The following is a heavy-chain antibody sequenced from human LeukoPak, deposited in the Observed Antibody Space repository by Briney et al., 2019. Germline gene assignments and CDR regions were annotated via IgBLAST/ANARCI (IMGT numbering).Heavy chain of an antibody. CDR2: IYYSGST. CDR3: GRDRRGNLGDPFDI. J-gene: IGHJ3*02. CDR1: GGSISSSSYY. D-gene: IGHD1-14*01. Sequence: SETLSLTCTVSGGSISSSSYYWGWIRQPPGKGLEWIGSIYYSGSTYYNPSLKSRVTISVDTSKNQFSLKLSSVTAADTAVYYCGRDRRGNLGDPFDIWGQGTMVTVSS. V-gene: IGHV4-39*07.